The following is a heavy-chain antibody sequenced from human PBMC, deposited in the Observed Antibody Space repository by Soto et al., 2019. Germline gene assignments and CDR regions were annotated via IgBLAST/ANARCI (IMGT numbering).Heavy chain of an antibody. Sequence: EVQLVESGGGLVQPGGSLRLSCAASGFTVSSNSMSWVRQAPGKGLEWVSVIYSGGSTYYADSVKGRFTISRHNSKNTLYLQMNSLRAEDTAVYYCASTNCSSTSCFYYYYYMDVWGKGTTVTVSS. V-gene: IGHV3-53*04. CDR3: ASTNCSSTSCFYYYYYMDV. J-gene: IGHJ6*03. CDR2: IYSGGST. D-gene: IGHD2-2*01. CDR1: GFTVSSNS.